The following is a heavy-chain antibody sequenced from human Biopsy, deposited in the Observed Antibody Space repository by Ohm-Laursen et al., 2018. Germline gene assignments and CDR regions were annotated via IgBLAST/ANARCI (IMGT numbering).Heavy chain of an antibody. CDR1: GVSISSYF. V-gene: IGHV4-59*08. J-gene: IGHJ4*02. CDR3: AAYYYDSSGYFYAFHY. D-gene: IGHD3-22*01. CDR2: VSYSGNT. Sequence: SETLSLTCTVSGVSISSYFWSWIRQPLGKGLEWIGYVSYSGNTKYNPSLKSRVIISADTPKNQFSLKLSSVTAADTAMYYCAAYYYDSSGYFYAFHYWGQGTLVTASS.